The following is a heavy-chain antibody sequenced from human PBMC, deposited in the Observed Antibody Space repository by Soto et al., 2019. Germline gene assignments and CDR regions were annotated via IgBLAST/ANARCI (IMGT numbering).Heavy chain of an antibody. J-gene: IGHJ4*02. CDR1: GFTFRNAW. V-gene: IGHV3-15*01. CDR2: IKSKTDGGTT. CDR3: TTNYYFGSGTYFY. Sequence: EVQLVESGGGFVKPGGSLSLSCTASGFTFRNAWMTWVRQAPGKGLEWVGRIKSKTDGGTTDYAVPAKARFSISRDDSTNTLYLQMNSLRAEDTAVYYCTTNYYFGSGTYFYWGQGTLVTVSS. D-gene: IGHD3-10*01.